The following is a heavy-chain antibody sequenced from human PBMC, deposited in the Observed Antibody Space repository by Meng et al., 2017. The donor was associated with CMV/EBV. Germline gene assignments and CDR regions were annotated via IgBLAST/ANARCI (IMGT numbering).Heavy chain of an antibody. J-gene: IGHJ6*02. Sequence: GGSLRLSCAASGFTFSDYYMSWIRQAPGKGLEWVSYISSSGSTIYYADSVKGRFTISRDNAKNSLYLQMNSLRSEDTAVYYCARVEMATSIRDHYGMDVWGQGTTVTVSS. CDR1: GFTFSDYY. CDR2: ISSSGSTI. D-gene: IGHD5-24*01. V-gene: IGHV3-11*01. CDR3: ARVEMATSIRDHYGMDV.